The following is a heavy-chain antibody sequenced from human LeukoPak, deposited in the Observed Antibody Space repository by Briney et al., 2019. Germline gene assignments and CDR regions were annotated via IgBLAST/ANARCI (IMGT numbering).Heavy chain of an antibody. Sequence: GGSLRLSCAASGFTFSDYYMSWIRQAPVKGLEWVSYISSSGSTIYYADSVKGRFTISRDNAKNSLYLQMNSLRAEDTAVYYCARGHSGYDYVSNWFDPWGQGTLVTVSS. J-gene: IGHJ5*02. CDR1: GFTFSDYY. D-gene: IGHD5-12*01. V-gene: IGHV3-11*01. CDR3: ARGHSGYDYVSNWFDP. CDR2: ISSSGSTI.